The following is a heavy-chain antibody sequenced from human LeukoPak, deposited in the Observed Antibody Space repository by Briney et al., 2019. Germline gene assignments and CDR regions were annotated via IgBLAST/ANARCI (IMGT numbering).Heavy chain of an antibody. V-gene: IGHV3-21*04. J-gene: IGHJ4*02. CDR1: GFTFSSYN. Sequence: GGSLRLSCAASGFTFSSYNMNWVRQAPGQGLEWVSSITSGSSYIYYADSVKGRFTTSRDNAKSSLYLQMNSLRAEDTALYYCARLAYGDYYFDYWGQGTLVTVSS. CDR3: ARLAYGDYYFDY. D-gene: IGHD4-17*01. CDR2: ITSGSSYI.